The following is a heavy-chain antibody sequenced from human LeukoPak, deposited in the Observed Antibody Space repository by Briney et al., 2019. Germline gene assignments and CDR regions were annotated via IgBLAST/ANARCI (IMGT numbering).Heavy chain of an antibody. CDR1: GFTFSDYY. Sequence: GGSLRLSCAASGFTFSDYYMSWIRQAPGKGLEWVSYISSSGSTIYYADSVKGRFTISRDNAKNSLYLQMNSLRSDDTAVYYCARWDYYYYYYYMDVWGKGTTVTISS. D-gene: IGHD1-26*01. V-gene: IGHV3-11*01. CDR2: ISSSGSTI. CDR3: ARWDYYYYYYYMDV. J-gene: IGHJ6*03.